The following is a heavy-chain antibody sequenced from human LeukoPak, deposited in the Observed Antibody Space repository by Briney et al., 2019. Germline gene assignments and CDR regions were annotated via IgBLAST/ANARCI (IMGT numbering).Heavy chain of an antibody. D-gene: IGHD3-10*01. V-gene: IGHV4-59*01. Sequence: QVQLQESGPGLVKSSETLSLTCTVSGGSMSSYYWNWIRQPPGKGLEWIGYIYYSGSTKYNPSLNSRVTISVDTSKNQFSLNLKSVTAADTAVYYCASLVHRHAFDIWGQGTMVTVSS. J-gene: IGHJ3*02. CDR3: ASLVHRHAFDI. CDR2: IYYSGST. CDR1: GGSMSSYY.